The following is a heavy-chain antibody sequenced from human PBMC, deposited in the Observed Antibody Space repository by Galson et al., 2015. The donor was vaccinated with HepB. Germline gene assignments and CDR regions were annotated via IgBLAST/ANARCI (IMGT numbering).Heavy chain of an antibody. J-gene: IGHJ4*02. CDR3: ATLGRSYGSAVDH. CDR1: GFTFSNYG. CDR2: TSYDGSNN. D-gene: IGHD5-18*01. V-gene: IGHV3-30*03. Sequence: SLRLSCAASGFTFSNYGMNWVRQAPGKGLEWVAITSYDGSNNYFLDSVKGRFTMSGDNSKNTLYLQMNSLRIEDTAVYYCATLGRSYGSAVDHWGTGTLVTVSS.